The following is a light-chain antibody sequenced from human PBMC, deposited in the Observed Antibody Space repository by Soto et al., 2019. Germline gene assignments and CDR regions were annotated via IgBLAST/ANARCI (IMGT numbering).Light chain of an antibody. CDR2: GAS. Sequence: EIVMTQSPATLSVSPGERATLSCRASQSVSSNLAWYQQKPGQAPRLLIYGASTRATGIPARFSGSGSRTEFPLTISTLQSEDSEVYYCQQYNNWPWTVGQGTKVEIK. V-gene: IGKV3-15*01. CDR1: QSVSSN. J-gene: IGKJ1*01. CDR3: QQYNNWPWT.